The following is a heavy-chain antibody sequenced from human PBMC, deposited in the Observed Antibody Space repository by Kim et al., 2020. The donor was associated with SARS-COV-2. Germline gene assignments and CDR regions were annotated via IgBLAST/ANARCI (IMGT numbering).Heavy chain of an antibody. V-gene: IGHV1-46*01. D-gene: IGHD3-10*01. CDR3: ARDRPTTTMVRGVIGDY. Sequence: ASVKVSCKASGYTFTSYYMHWVRQAPGQGLEWMGIINPSGGSTSYAQKFQGRVTMTRDTSTSTVYMELSSLRSEDTAVYYCARDRPTTTMVRGVIGDYWGQGTLVTVSS. J-gene: IGHJ4*02. CDR1: GYTFTSYY. CDR2: INPSGGST.